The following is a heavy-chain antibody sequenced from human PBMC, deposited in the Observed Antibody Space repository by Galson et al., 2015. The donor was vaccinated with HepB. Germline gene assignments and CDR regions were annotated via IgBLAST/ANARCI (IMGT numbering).Heavy chain of an antibody. J-gene: IGHJ5*02. CDR3: VKAGRSFVGPLDP. V-gene: IGHV3-64D*06. CDR2: ISSNGGST. CDR1: GFTFSGYA. Sequence: SLRLSCAASGFTFSGYAMHWVRQAPGKGLEYVSAISSNGGSTYYADSVKGRFTISRDNSKNTLYLQMSSLRAEDTAVYYCVKAGRSFVGPLDPWGQGTLVTVSS. D-gene: IGHD3-16*01.